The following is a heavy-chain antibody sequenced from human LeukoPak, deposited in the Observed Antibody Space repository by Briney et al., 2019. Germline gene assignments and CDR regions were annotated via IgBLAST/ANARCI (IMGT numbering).Heavy chain of an antibody. D-gene: IGHD3-10*01. CDR3: ARDQTSGFDS. Sequence: ASVKVSCKASGYTFTSYDINWVRQATGQGLEWMGRIIPILGIANYAQKFQGRVTITADKSTSTAYMELSSLRSEDTAVYYCARDQTSGFDSWGQGTLVTVSS. J-gene: IGHJ4*02. CDR1: GYTFTSYD. CDR2: IIPILGIA. V-gene: IGHV1-69*04.